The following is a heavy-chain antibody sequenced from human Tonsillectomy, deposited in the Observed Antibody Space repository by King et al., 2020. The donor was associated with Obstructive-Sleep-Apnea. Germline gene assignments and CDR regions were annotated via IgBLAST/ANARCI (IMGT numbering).Heavy chain of an antibody. CDR1: GFTFSSYA. D-gene: IGHD3/OR15-3a*01. J-gene: IGHJ6*02. V-gene: IGHV3-23*04. CDR3: AKDIGTGYHYYGMDV. CDR2: IRVSGGSS. Sequence: VQLVESGGGLVQPGGSLRVSCAASGFTFSSYAMNWVRQAPGKGLEWVSAIRVSGGSSYYADSVKGRFTISRDNSKNTLYLQMNSLRADDTALYYCAKDIGTGYHYYGMDVWGQGTTVTVSS.